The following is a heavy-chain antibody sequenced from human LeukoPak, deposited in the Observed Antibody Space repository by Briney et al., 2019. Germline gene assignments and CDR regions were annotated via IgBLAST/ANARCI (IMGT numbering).Heavy chain of an antibody. Sequence: SETLSLTCTVSGGSISSSSYYWGWIRQPPGKGLEWIGSIYYSGSTYYNPSLKSRVTISVDTSKNQFSLKLSSVTAADTAVYYCAPGWSRNFNWFDPWGQGTLVTVSS. CDR1: GGSISSSSYY. V-gene: IGHV4-39*01. D-gene: IGHD1-7*01. J-gene: IGHJ5*02. CDR2: IYYSGST. CDR3: APGWSRNFNWFDP.